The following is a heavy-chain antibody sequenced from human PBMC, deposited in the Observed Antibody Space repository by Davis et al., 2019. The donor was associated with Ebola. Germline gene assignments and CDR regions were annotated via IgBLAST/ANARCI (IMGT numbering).Heavy chain of an antibody. D-gene: IGHD2-21*02. Sequence: GGSLRLSCAASGFTLSGYDMNWVRQAPGKGLEWVSLINSGGNTYYADSVKGRFTVSRDNAKNSLYLQMNSLRAEDTAVYYCVRDPALVVTGGGWFFGLWGRGTLVTVSS. CDR3: VRDPALVVTGGGWFFGL. J-gene: IGHJ2*01. CDR1: GFTLSGYD. CDR2: INSGGNT. V-gene: IGHV3-69-1*01.